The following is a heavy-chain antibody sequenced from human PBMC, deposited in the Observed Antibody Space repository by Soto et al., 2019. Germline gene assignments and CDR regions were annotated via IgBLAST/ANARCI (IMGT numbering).Heavy chain of an antibody. CDR3: ARGKDYYGSGSYYLSWFDP. CDR2: TYYRSKWYN. J-gene: IGHJ5*02. D-gene: IGHD3-10*01. CDR1: GDSVSSNSAA. V-gene: IGHV6-1*01. Sequence: QVQLQQSGPGLVKPSQTLSLTCAISGDSVSSNSAAWNWIRQSPSRGLEGLGRTYYRSKWYNDYAVSVNSRITINPDTSKNQFSLQLNSVTPEDTAVYYCARGKDYYGSGSYYLSWFDPWGQGTLVTVSS.